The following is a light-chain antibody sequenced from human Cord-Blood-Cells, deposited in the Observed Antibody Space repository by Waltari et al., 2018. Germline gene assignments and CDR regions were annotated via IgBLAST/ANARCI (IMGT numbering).Light chain of an antibody. CDR3: QQYNNWPPWT. J-gene: IGKJ1*01. CDR2: GAS. CDR1: QSVSSN. Sequence: EIVMTQSQATLSVSPGERASPSCRASQSVSSNLAWYQQKPGQAPRLLIYGASTRATGIPARFSGSRSGTEFTLTISSLQSEDFAVYYCQQYNNWPPWTFGQGTKVEIK. V-gene: IGKV3-15*01.